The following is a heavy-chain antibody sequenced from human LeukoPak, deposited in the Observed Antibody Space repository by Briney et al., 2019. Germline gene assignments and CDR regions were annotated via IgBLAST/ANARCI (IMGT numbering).Heavy chain of an antibody. J-gene: IGHJ4*02. V-gene: IGHV1-2*02. CDR2: INPNSGGT. CDR1: GYTFTGYY. Sequence: ASVKVSCKASGYTFTGYYMHWVRQAPGQGLEWMGWINPNSGGTNYAQKFQGRVTMTGDTSISTAYMELSGLRSDDTAVYYCARGAYYDSSGYADYWGQGTLVTVSS. D-gene: IGHD3-22*01. CDR3: ARGAYYDSSGYADY.